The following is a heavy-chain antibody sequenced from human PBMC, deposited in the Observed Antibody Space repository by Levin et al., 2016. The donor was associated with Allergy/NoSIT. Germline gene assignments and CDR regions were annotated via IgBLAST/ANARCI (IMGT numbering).Heavy chain of an antibody. V-gene: IGHV3-33*01. J-gene: IGHJ5*02. D-gene: IGHD4-17*01. CDR2: IWYDGTKK. Sequence: VRQAPGKGLEWVAVIWYDGTKKYYADSVKGRCTISRDDTKNTLYLQMNSLRAEDTAVYYCARDPYDYGDYEEGYNWFDPWGQGTLVTVSS. CDR3: ARDPYDYGDYEEGYNWFDP.